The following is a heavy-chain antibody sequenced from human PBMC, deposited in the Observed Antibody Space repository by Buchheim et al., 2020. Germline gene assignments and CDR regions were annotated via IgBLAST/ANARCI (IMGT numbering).Heavy chain of an antibody. CDR3: ARDRGTYYDILTGYYISNYFDY. CDR2: ISYDGSNK. CDR1: GFTFSSYA. V-gene: IGHV3-30*04. J-gene: IGHJ4*02. D-gene: IGHD3-9*01. Sequence: QVQLVESGGGVVQPGRSLRLSCAASGFTFSSYAMHWVRQAPGKGLEWVAVISYDGSNKYYADSVKGRFTISRDNSKNKLYLQMNSLRAEDTAVYYCARDRGTYYDILTGYYISNYFDYWGQGTL.